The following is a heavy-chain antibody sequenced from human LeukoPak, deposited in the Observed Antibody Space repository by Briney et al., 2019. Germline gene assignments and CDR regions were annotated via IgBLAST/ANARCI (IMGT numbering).Heavy chain of an antibody. CDR3: ARDRDFLYCSSTSCHHAFDI. J-gene: IGHJ3*02. CDR1: GYSISSGYY. Sequence: SVTLSLTCTVSGYSISSGYYWGWIRQPPGKGLEWIGSIYHSGSTYYNPSLKGRVTISVDTSKNQFSLKLSSVTAADTAVYYCARDRDFLYCSSTSCHHAFDIWGQGTMVTVSS. D-gene: IGHD2-2*01. V-gene: IGHV4-38-2*02. CDR2: IYHSGST.